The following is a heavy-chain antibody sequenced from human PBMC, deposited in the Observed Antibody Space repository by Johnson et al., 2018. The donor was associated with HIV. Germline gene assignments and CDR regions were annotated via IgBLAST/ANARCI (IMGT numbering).Heavy chain of an antibody. CDR2: IKSKTDGGTT. D-gene: IGHD6-13*01. CDR3: STAAAAPYAFDI. V-gene: IGHV3-15*01. Sequence: EVQVVESGGGLVKPGGSLRLSCAASGFTFSNAWMSWVRQAPGKGLEWVGRIKSKTDGGTTDYAAPVKGRFTISRDDSKNTLYLQMNSLKTEDTAVYYCSTAAAAPYAFDIWGQGTMVTVSS. CDR1: GFTFSNAW. J-gene: IGHJ3*02.